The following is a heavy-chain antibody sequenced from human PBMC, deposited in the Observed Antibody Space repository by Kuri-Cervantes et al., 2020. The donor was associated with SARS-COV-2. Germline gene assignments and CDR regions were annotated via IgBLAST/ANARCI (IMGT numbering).Heavy chain of an antibody. CDR2: ISRDGGST. J-gene: IGHJ3*01. D-gene: IGHD3-9*01. CDR3: ARVLRSFDWHAFDL. CDR1: GFAFSSYA. Sequence: PSGFAFSSYAMHWVRQAPGKGLEYVSGISRDGGSTNYAGSVKGRFTISRDTSKNMVFLQMGSLRVEDMAVHYCARVLRSFDWHAFDLLGQGTMVTVSS. V-gene: IGHV3-64*02.